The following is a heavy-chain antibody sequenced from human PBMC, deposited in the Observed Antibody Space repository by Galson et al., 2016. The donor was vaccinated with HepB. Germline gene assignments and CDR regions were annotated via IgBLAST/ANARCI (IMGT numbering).Heavy chain of an antibody. V-gene: IGHV5-51*01. CDR1: GDIFTSYW. CDR2: IYPGDSDT. Sequence: QSGAEVKMPGESLKISCKLSGDIFTSYWIGWVRQMPGKGLEWMGVIYPGDSDTRYSPSFEDQVIISADRSNSIAYLQWRALKTSDSGMYFCASVATVTTNFFDDWGQGTLVSVSS. J-gene: IGHJ4*02. D-gene: IGHD4-17*01. CDR3: ASVATVTTNFFDD.